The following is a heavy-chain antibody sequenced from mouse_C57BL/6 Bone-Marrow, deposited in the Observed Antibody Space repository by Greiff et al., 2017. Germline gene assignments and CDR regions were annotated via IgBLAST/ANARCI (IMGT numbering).Heavy chain of an antibody. D-gene: IGHD1-1*02. CDR3: ARRRLPMGFDY. CDR1: GYTFTSYT. Sequence: QVQLKESGAELARPGASVKMSCKASGYTFTSYTMHWVKQRPGQGLEWIGYINPSSGYTKYNQKFKDKATLTADKSSSTAYMQLSSLTSEDSAVYYCARRRLPMGFDYWGQGTTLTVSS. V-gene: IGHV1-4*01. CDR2: INPSSGYT. J-gene: IGHJ2*01.